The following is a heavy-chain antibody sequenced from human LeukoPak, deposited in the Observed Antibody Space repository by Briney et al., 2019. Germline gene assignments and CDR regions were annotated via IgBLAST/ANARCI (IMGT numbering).Heavy chain of an antibody. Sequence: GGSLRLSCAASGFAFTSYAMSWVRQAPGKGLEWVSAITGTGGSTYYAASVKGRFTVSRDNSKNTLYLQMSSLRAEDTAMYYCAKVRDTRDWYKDAFDIWGQGTRVTVSS. V-gene: IGHV3-23*01. J-gene: IGHJ3*02. D-gene: IGHD3/OR15-3a*01. CDR2: ITGTGGST. CDR1: GFAFTSYA. CDR3: AKVRDTRDWYKDAFDI.